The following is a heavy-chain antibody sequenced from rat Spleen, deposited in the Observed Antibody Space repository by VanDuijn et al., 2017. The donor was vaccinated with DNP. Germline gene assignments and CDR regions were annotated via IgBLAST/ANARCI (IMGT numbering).Heavy chain of an antibody. CDR2: INTRSGGA. V-gene: IGHV1-43*01. Sequence: QVQLQQSGAELAKPDSSVKISCKASGYSFTSYYISWIKQTAGLGLELIGYINTRSGGANYIEKFKGKATLTVDKSSSTAFMELSTLTPDDSAVYYCAREGIASIAYWGQGTLVTVSS. CDR3: AREGIASIAY. J-gene: IGHJ3*01. CDR1: GYSFTSYY. D-gene: IGHD1-2*01.